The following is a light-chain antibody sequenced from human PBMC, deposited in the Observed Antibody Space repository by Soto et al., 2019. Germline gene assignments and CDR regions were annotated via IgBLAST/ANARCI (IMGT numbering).Light chain of an antibody. J-gene: IGKJ1*01. V-gene: IGKV3-20*01. CDR2: GAS. CDR1: QSVSSY. CDR3: QHYGNSPLT. Sequence: EIVLTQSPATLSLSPGERATLSCRASQSVSSYLAWYQQKPGQAPRLLIYGASSRATGIPDRFSGSGSGTDFTLIISRLEPEDFAVFYCQHYGNSPLTFGQGTKVDIK.